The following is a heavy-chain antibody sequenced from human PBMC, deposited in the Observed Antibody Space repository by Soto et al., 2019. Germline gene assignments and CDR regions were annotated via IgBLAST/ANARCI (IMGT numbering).Heavy chain of an antibody. V-gene: IGHV3-30-3*01. CDR2: ISYDGSNK. Sequence: LRLSCAASGFTFSSYAMHWVRQAPGKGLEWVAVISYDGSNKYYADSVKGRFTISRDNSKNTLYLQMNSLRAEDTAVYYCARARIAARPLHYYYYGMDVWGQGTTVTVSS. J-gene: IGHJ6*02. CDR3: ARARIAARPLHYYYYGMDV. D-gene: IGHD6-6*01. CDR1: GFTFSSYA.